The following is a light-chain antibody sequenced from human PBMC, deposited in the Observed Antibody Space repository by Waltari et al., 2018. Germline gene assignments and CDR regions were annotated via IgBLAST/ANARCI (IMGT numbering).Light chain of an antibody. Sequence: QSALTQPPPASRSPGQSVTIPSTVTSRDVGANNSGSWYHQHPGKAPKLMIYEVTKRPSGVPDRFSGSKSGNTASLTVSGLQAEDEADYYCSSYADNTWIFGGGTKLTVL. V-gene: IGLV2-8*01. CDR3: SSYADNTWI. J-gene: IGLJ2*01. CDR1: SRDVGANNS. CDR2: EVT.